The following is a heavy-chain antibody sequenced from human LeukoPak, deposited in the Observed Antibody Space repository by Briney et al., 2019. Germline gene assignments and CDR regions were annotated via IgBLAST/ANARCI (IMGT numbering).Heavy chain of an antibody. Sequence: GGSLRLSCAASGFTFSSYAIHWVRQAPGKGLEWVAVISYDASSEYYADSVKGRFTISRDNSKNTLYLQMSSLRAEDTAVYYCATDYGKDPLYFDYWGQGTLVTVSS. CDR1: GFTFSSYA. CDR2: ISYDASSE. CDR3: ATDYGKDPLYFDY. V-gene: IGHV3-30*04. D-gene: IGHD3-16*01. J-gene: IGHJ4*02.